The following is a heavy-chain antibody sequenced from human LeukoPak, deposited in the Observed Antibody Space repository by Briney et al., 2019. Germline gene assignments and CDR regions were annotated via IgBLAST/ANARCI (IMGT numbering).Heavy chain of an antibody. CDR1: GYTFTGYY. CDR3: ARLFRVGAILPTWDY. J-gene: IGHJ4*02. V-gene: IGHV1-2*02. Sequence: GASVKVSCKASGYTFTGYYMHWVRQAPGQGLEWMGWINPNSGGTNYAQKFQGRVTMTRDTSISTAYMELSRLRSDDTAVYYCARLFRVGAILPTWDYWGQGTLVTVSS. CDR2: INPNSGGT. D-gene: IGHD1-26*01.